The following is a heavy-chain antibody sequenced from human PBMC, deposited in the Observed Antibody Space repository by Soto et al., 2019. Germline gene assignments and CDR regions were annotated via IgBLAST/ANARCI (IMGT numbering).Heavy chain of an antibody. V-gene: IGHV1-2*02. J-gene: IGHJ6*02. D-gene: IGHD1-26*01. CDR2: INPNSGDT. Sequence: ASVKVSCKASGYTFTGYYVHWVRQAPGQGLEWMGWINPNSGDTYLAQRFQGRVTMNRDTSIGTAYMELRGLASDDTAEYYCAKGGAIVAAGTRVYLYNAMDVWGQGTTVTVSS. CDR3: AKGGAIVAAGTRVYLYNAMDV. CDR1: GYTFTGYY.